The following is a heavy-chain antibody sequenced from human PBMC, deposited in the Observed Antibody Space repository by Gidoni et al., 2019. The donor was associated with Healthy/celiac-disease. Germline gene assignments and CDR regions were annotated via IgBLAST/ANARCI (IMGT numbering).Heavy chain of an antibody. V-gene: IGHV4-39*01. J-gene: IGHJ6*02. D-gene: IGHD6-13*01. Sequence: DGLEWIGSIYYSGSTYYNPSLKSRVTISVDTSKNQFSLKLSSVTAADTAVYYCARQYSSSYYYYYYGMDVWGQGTTVTVSS. CDR2: IYYSGST. CDR3: ARQYSSSYYYYYYGMDV.